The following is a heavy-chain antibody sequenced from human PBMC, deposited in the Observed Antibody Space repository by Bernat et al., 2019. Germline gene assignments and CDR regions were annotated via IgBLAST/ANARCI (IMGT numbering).Heavy chain of an antibody. CDR1: GFTFSSYA. Sequence: QVQLVESGGGVVQPGRSLRLSCAASGFTFSSYAMHWVRLAPGKGLEWVAVISYDGSNKYYADSVKGRFTISRDNSKNTLYLQMNSLRAEDTAVYYCARDSGYCSGGSCYFSYMDVWGKGTTVTVSS. V-gene: IGHV3-30-3*01. J-gene: IGHJ6*03. CDR3: ARDSGYCSGGSCYFSYMDV. CDR2: ISYDGSNK. D-gene: IGHD2-15*01.